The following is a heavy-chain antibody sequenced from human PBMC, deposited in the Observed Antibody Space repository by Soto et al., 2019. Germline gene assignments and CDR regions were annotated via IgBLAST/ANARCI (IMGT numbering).Heavy chain of an antibody. Sequence: GGSLRLSCAASGFTFSDYYMSWIRQAPGKGLEWVSAISGSGGSTYYADSVKGRFTISRDNSKNTLYLQMNSLRAEDTAVYYCAKGSSTDSSGWTWGQGTLVTAS. CDR2: ISGSGGST. V-gene: IGHV3-23*01. CDR3: AKGSSTDSSGWT. J-gene: IGHJ5*02. CDR1: GFTFSDYY. D-gene: IGHD3-22*01.